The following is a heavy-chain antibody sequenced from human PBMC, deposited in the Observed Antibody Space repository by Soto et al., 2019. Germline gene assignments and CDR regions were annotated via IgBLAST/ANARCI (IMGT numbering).Heavy chain of an antibody. CDR3: ARGRYCLTGRRPPRWFDS. CDR2: IYKSTTT. Sequence: SETLSLTCSVSGDSISTVDYFWAWIRQPPGQALEYIGYIYKSTTTYYNPSFESRVAISLDTSKSQFSLNVTSVTAADTAVYFCARGRYCLTGRRPPRWFDSSGPATLVSGS. D-gene: IGHD2-15*01. J-gene: IGHJ5*01. CDR1: GDSISTVDYF. V-gene: IGHV4-30-4*01.